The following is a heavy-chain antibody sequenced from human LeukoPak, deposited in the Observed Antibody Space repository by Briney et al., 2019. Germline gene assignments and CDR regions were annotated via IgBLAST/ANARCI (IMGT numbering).Heavy chain of an antibody. CDR1: GGSFSGYY. J-gene: IGHJ6*02. V-gene: IGHV4-34*01. CDR3: ARYADTAMVTPRSYYYYGMDV. CDR2: INHSGST. Sequence: SETLSLTCAVYGGSFSGYYWSWIRQPPGKGLEWIGEINHSGSTNYNPSLKSRVTISVDTSKNQFSLKLSSVTAADTAVYYCARYADTAMVTPRSYYYYGMDVWGQGTTVTVSS. D-gene: IGHD5-18*01.